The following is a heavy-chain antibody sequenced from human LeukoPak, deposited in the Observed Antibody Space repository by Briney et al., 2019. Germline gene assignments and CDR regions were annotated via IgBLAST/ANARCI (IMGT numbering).Heavy chain of an antibody. J-gene: IGHJ3*02. Sequence: SETLSLTCTVSGYSISSGYYWGWIRQPPGKGLEWIGSIYHSGSTYYNPSLKSRVTISVDTSKNQFSLKLSSVTAADTAVYYCASKGVGLLPTDHDAFDIWGQGTMVTVSS. CDR2: IYHSGST. V-gene: IGHV4-38-2*02. D-gene: IGHD3-22*01. CDR3: ASKGVGLLPTDHDAFDI. CDR1: GYSISSGYY.